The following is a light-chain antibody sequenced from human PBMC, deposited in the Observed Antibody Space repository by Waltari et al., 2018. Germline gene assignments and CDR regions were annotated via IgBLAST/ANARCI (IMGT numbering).Light chain of an antibody. CDR2: KTS. CDR1: QNVNNY. J-gene: IGKJ4*01. V-gene: IGKV1-39*01. CDR3: EHGFGTPLT. Sequence: DIQMPQSPSSLSASVGDRVTITCRASQNVNNYVTWYQQKPGKAPKVLIYKTSTLQSGVPSRVSGSGSGTEYSFTISSLQSEDVATYFCEHGFGTPLTFGGGTKVEL.